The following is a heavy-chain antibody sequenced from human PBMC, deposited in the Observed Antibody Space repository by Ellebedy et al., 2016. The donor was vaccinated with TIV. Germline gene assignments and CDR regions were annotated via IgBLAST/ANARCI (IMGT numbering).Heavy chain of an antibody. CDR3: ATNCLGDYVWGSYSTALDY. CDR2: FDPEDGET. Sequence: ASVKVSCXVSGYTLPELSMHWVRQPPGKGLEWMGGFDPEDGETIYAQKFQGRVTMTEDTSTDTAYMELSSLRSEDTAVYYCATNCLGDYVWGSYSTALDYWGQGTLVTVSS. CDR1: GYTLPELS. D-gene: IGHD3-16*01. V-gene: IGHV1-24*01. J-gene: IGHJ4*02.